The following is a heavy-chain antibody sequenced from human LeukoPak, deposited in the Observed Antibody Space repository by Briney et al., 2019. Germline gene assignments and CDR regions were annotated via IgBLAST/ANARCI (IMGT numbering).Heavy chain of an antibody. CDR2: IYSGGST. CDR3: ARDPGIAAAGTYYYYGMDV. Sequence: GSLRLSCAASGFTVSSNYMSWVRPAPGKGLEWVSVIYSGGSTYYADSVKGRFTISRDNSKNTLYLQMNSLRAEDTAVYYCARDPGIAAAGTYYYYGMDVWGQGTTVTVSS. D-gene: IGHD6-13*01. V-gene: IGHV3-53*01. J-gene: IGHJ6*02. CDR1: GFTVSSNY.